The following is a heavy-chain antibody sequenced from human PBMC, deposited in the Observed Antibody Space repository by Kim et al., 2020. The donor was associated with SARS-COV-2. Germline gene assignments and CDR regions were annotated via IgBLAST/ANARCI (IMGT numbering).Heavy chain of an antibody. CDR3: ARGGYSNFDF. J-gene: IGHJ4*02. V-gene: IGHV3-7*01. D-gene: IGHD2-21*01. Sequence: NYLESVKGRFTISRDNAKNALYLQMNSLRVDDTAVYYCARGGYSNFDFWGQGTLVTVSS.